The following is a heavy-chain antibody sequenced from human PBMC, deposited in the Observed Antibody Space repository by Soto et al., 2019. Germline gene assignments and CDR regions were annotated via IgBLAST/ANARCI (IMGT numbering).Heavy chain of an antibody. D-gene: IGHD6-13*01. Sequence: LGGSLRLSCAASGFTFSSYWMSWVRQAPGKGLEWVANIKQDGSEKYYVDSVKGRFTISRDNAKNSLYLQMNSLRAEDTAVYYCARDVAAASNYYYGMDVWGQGTLVTVSS. V-gene: IGHV3-7*03. J-gene: IGHJ6*02. CDR3: ARDVAAASNYYYGMDV. CDR1: GFTFSSYW. CDR2: IKQDGSEK.